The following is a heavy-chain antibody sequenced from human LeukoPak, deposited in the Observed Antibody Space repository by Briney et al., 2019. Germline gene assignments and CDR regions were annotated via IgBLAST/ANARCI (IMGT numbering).Heavy chain of an antibody. CDR3: AETLKLGISTGYFDY. V-gene: IGHV3-23*01. Sequence: RPGGSLRLSCAASGFTFSSYAMSWVRQAPGKGLEWVSGINDSGGSTYYADSVKGRFTISRDNSKNTLYLQMNSLRAEDTAVYYCAETLKLGISTGYFDYWGQGTLVTVSS. J-gene: IGHJ4*02. D-gene: IGHD3-9*01. CDR2: INDSGGST. CDR1: GFTFSSYA.